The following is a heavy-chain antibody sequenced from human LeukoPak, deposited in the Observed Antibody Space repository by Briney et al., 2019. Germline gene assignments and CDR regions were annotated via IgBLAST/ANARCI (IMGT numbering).Heavy chain of an antibody. CDR2: INPNSGGT. V-gene: IGHV1-2*02. J-gene: IGHJ5*02. D-gene: IGHD4-11*01. Sequence: WASVKVSCKASGYTFTGYYMHWVRQAPGQGLEWMGWINPNSGGTNYAQKFQGRVTMTRDTSISTAYMELSRLRSDDTAVYYCARGGGTVITYNWFDPWGQGTLVTVSS. CDR1: GYTFTGYY. CDR3: ARGGGTVITYNWFDP.